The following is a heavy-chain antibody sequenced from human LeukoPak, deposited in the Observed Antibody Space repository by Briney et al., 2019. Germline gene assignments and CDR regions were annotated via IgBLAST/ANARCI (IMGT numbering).Heavy chain of an antibody. Sequence: GGSLRLSCAASGFTFSSYWMSGVRQAPGKGLEWVSVIYSGGTTYYADSVKGRFTISRDNSKNTLYLQMNSLRAEDTAVYYCARVYSGYYDYWGQGTLVTVSS. J-gene: IGHJ4*02. CDR3: ARVYSGYYDY. D-gene: IGHD1-26*01. CDR2: IYSGGTT. V-gene: IGHV3-53*01. CDR1: GFTFSSYW.